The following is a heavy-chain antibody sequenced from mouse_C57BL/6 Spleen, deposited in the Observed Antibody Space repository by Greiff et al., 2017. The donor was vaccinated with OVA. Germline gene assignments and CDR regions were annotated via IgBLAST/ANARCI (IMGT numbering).Heavy chain of an antibody. V-gene: IGHV1-4*01. CDR2: INPSSGYT. Sequence: VQLVESGAELARPGASVKMSCKASGYTFTSYTMHWVKQRPGQGLEWIGNINPSSGYTKYNQKFNDKATLTADKSSSTDYRQRSSLTTEDSAVYYCARWDYDYDEGCAYWGKGTLVTVSA. CDR1: GYTFTSYT. CDR3: ARWDYDYDEGCAY. J-gene: IGHJ3*01. D-gene: IGHD2-4*01.